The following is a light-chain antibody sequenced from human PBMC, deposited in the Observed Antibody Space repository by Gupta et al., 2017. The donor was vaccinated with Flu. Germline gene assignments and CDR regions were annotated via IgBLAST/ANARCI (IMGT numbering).Light chain of an antibody. V-gene: IGKV3-15*01. CDR2: GAV. CDR3: QQDNKWPFT. CDR1: QRINSE. J-gene: IGKJ3*01. Sequence: EIVMTQSPTTLSVSTGESATLSCRASQRINSELVWYQQRPGQPPRVLIHGAVTRATGVPATFSGSGSGAEYTLTIDRLQSDDFAVYYCQQDNKWPFTFGHGTMVD.